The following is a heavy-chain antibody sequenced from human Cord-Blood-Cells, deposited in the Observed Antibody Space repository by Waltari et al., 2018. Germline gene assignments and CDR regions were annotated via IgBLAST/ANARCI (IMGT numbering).Heavy chain of an antibody. J-gene: IGHJ4*02. Sequence: EVQLVESGGGLVQPGGSLRLSCAASGFPFISYWMSWVRQAPGKGLEWVANIKQDGSEKYYVDSVKGRFTISRDNAKNSLYLQMNSLRAEDTAVYYCASSEALSDYWGQGTLVTVSS. CDR2: IKQDGSEK. V-gene: IGHV3-7*01. CDR1: GFPFISYW. CDR3: ASSEALSDY.